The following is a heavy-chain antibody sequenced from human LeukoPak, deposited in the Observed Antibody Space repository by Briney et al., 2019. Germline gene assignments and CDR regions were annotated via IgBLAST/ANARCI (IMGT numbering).Heavy chain of an antibody. CDR3: ARCKMRPSAREYFDS. V-gene: IGHV1-69*04. Sequence: SVKLSCKAAGGTFNIYAFSWVRQAPGQGLEWMGRILPFVDRTNYAQRFQGRLTITADKATSTASMELSSLNSEDTAFYYCARCKMRPSAREYFDSWGQGTLLTVPS. J-gene: IGHJ4*02. CDR2: ILPFVDRT. CDR1: GGTFNIYA. D-gene: IGHD1-26*01.